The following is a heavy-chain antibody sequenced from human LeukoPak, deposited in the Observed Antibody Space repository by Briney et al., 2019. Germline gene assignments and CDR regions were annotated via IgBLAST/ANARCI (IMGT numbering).Heavy chain of an antibody. CDR2: INSDGSST. CDR3: ATWWEGIAAQEFIF. CDR1: GFTFSSYW. V-gene: IGHV3-74*01. Sequence: PGGSLRLSCAASGFTFSSYWMHWVRQARGKGLVWVSRINSDGSSTSYADSVKGRFTISRDNAKNTLYLQMNSLRAEDTAVYYCATWWEGIAAQEFIFWGQGTLVTVSS. D-gene: IGHD6-13*01. J-gene: IGHJ4*02.